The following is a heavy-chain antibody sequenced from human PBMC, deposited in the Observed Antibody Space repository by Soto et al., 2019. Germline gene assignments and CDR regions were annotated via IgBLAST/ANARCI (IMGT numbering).Heavy chain of an antibody. J-gene: IGHJ6*02. CDR1: GESVSSNSAA. D-gene: IGHD6-19*01. V-gene: IGHV6-1*01. Sequence: PSQTLSLSCAISGESVSSNSAAWNWIRQSPSSGLEWLGRTYYRSKWYNDYAVSVKSRITINPDTSKNQFSLQLNSVTPEDTAVYYCASEGIAVAGTTHYYYYGMDVWGQGSTLTASS. CDR2: TYYRSKWYN. CDR3: ASEGIAVAGTTHYYYYGMDV.